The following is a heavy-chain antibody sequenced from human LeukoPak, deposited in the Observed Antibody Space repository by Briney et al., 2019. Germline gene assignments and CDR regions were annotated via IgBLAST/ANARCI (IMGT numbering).Heavy chain of an antibody. CDR2: INWNGGST. D-gene: IGHD2-2*02. CDR3: ARDRNYCSSTSCYILYYFDY. Sequence: GGSLRLSCAASGFTFDDYGMSWVRQAPGKGLEWVSGINWNGGSTGYADSVKGRFTISRDNAKNSLYLQMNSLRAEDTAVYYCARDRNYCSSTSCYILYYFDYWGQGTLVTVSS. V-gene: IGHV3-20*04. CDR1: GFTFDDYG. J-gene: IGHJ4*02.